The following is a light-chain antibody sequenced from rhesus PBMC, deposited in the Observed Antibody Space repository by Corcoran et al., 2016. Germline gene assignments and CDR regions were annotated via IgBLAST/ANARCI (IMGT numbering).Light chain of an antibody. Sequence: DIQMTQSPSSLSASVGDRVTITCQASQGISSWLAWYQQKLGKAPKLLIYAASSLQSGVPSRFSGSGSGTDFTLTISSLPPEDFATYYCLQYSSSPYSFGQGTKVEI. V-gene: IGKV1-22*01. CDR2: AAS. CDR3: LQYSSSPYS. CDR1: QGISSW. J-gene: IGKJ2*01.